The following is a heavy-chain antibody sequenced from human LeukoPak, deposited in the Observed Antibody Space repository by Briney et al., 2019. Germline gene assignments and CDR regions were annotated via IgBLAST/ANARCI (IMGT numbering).Heavy chain of an antibody. CDR1: GYILTRNW. Sequence: GESLKISCKISGYILTRNWIGWVRQVPGKGLEWMGLVHPGDYSDTKYSPSFQGQVTFSVDKSISTAYLQWSSLKASDTAMYYCARNSYGSLTYAYWGQGTLVTVSS. CDR2: VHPGDYSDT. V-gene: IGHV5-51*01. CDR3: ARNSYGSLTYAY. J-gene: IGHJ4*02. D-gene: IGHD5-18*01.